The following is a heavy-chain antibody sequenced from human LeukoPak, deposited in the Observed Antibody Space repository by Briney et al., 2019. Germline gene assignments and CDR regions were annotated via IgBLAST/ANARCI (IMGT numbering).Heavy chain of an antibody. D-gene: IGHD5-24*01. CDR3: ARDSRRENSNFFDY. Sequence: ASVKVSCKASGYTFTGYFIHWVRQAPGQGLEWMGWINPNGGGTNYAQKFQGRVTMTRDSSISTAYMELSRLRSDDAAVYYCARDSRRENSNFFDYWGQGPLVSVSS. CDR1: GYTFTGYF. J-gene: IGHJ4*02. CDR2: INPNGGGT. V-gene: IGHV1-2*02.